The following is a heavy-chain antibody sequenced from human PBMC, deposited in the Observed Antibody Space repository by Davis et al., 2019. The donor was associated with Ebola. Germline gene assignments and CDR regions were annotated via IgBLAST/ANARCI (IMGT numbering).Heavy chain of an antibody. CDR2: IYHNGTT. V-gene: IGHV4-34*01. J-gene: IGHJ4*02. Sequence: PSQTLSLTCLLYTPSSTRYSWSCSRQTHGKVLEWIGAIYHNGTTNYNPSLKTRFTISIDTSQNQFSLKLTSITAADTAVYYCAGGLPPHYWGQGTLVSVSS. CDR3: AGGLPPHY. CDR1: TPSSTRYS.